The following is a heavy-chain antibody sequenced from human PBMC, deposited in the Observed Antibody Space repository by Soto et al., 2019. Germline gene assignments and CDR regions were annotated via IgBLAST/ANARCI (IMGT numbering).Heavy chain of an antibody. CDR2: ISGSGST. J-gene: IGHJ4*02. CDR1: GLTVSGKKY. V-gene: IGHV3-23*01. Sequence: GGSLRLSCVASGLTVSGKKYMAWVRQAPGKGPEWVSAISGSGSTFYADSVKGRFTISRDNSKNTLYLQMNSLRAEDTAVYYCAKEKDYDYVWGSYRYTSDYWGQGTLVTVSS. D-gene: IGHD3-16*02. CDR3: AKEKDYDYVWGSYRYTSDY.